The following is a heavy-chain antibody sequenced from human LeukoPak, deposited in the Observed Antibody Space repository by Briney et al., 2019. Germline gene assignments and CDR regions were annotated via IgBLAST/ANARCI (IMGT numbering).Heavy chain of an antibody. V-gene: IGHV1-58*02. D-gene: IGHD4-17*01. CDR2: IVVGSGNT. CDR3: AADPLGTVDAFDI. J-gene: IGHJ3*02. CDR1: GFTFTSSA. Sequence: GASVKVSRKASGFTFTSSAMQWVRQARGQRLEWIGWIVVGSGNTNYAQKFQERVTITRDMSTSTAYMELSSLRSEDTAVYYCAADPLGTVDAFDIWGQGTMVTVSS.